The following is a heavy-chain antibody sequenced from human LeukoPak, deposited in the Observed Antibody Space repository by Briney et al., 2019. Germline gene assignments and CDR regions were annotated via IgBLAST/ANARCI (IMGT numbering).Heavy chain of an antibody. CDR1: GFTFSMSW. CDR3: AREPLEALAGTTDY. J-gene: IGHJ4*02. V-gene: IGHV3-7*01. CDR2: INGHGSEI. D-gene: IGHD6-19*01. Sequence: PGGSLRLSCAASGFTFSMSWMTWVRQAPGKGLEWVASINGHGSEIHYTISRDNAKNSLYLQMNSLRAEDTAIYYCAREPLEALAGTTDYWGQGTLVTVSS.